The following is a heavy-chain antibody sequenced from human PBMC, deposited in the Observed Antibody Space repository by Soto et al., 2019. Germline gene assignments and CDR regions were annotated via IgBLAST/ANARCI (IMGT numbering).Heavy chain of an antibody. CDR2: ISYSGST. Sequence: SETLSLTCTVSGGSISSYYWSWIRQPPGKGLELVGYISYSGSTNYNPSLKSRVTIAVDTSKNQFSLKLTSVTAADTAVFYCARTGYYDSSGSSDQWGQRTLVTVSS. J-gene: IGHJ4*02. CDR1: GGSISSYY. V-gene: IGHV4-59*08. D-gene: IGHD3-22*01. CDR3: ARTGYYDSSGSSDQ.